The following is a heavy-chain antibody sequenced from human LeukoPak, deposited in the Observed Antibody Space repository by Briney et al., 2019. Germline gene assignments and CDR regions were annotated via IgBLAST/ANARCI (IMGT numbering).Heavy chain of an antibody. Sequence: PSETLSLTCTVSGASISSYCWSWIRQPPGKGLEWIGFIFYSGTTNYNPSLKGRVTMSVDTSKNHFSLKLNSVTAADTAVYYCARWATMVRGVSWFDPWGQGTPVTVSS. CDR1: GASISSYC. CDR2: IFYSGTT. J-gene: IGHJ5*02. D-gene: IGHD3-10*01. CDR3: ARWATMVRGVSWFDP. V-gene: IGHV4-59*01.